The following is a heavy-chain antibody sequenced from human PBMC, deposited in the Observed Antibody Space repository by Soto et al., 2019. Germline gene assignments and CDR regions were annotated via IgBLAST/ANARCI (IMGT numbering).Heavy chain of an antibody. D-gene: IGHD3-10*01. CDR3: ARGSYGAGSDY. CDR2: VFDSGST. CDR1: GGSISSGGYS. Sequence: QLQLQESGSGLVKPSQTLSLTCAVSGGSISSGGYSWSWIRQPPGKGLEWIGYVFDSGSTYYSPSLKSRVTISIDGSKNQFSLKLTSVTAADTAVYYCARGSYGAGSDYWGQGILVTVSS. J-gene: IGHJ4*02. V-gene: IGHV4-30-2*01.